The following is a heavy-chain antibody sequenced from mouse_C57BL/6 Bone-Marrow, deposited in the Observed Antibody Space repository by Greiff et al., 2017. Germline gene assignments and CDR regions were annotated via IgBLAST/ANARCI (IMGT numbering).Heavy chain of an antibody. CDR1: GYTFTDYE. V-gene: IGHV1-15*01. D-gene: IGHD4-1*01. J-gene: IGHJ4*01. CDR2: IDPETGGT. CDR3: TRIGLGMDY. Sequence: VQRVESGAELVRPGASVTLSCKASGYTFTDYEMHWVKQTPVHGLEWIGAIDPETGGTAYNQKFKGKAILTADKSSSTAYMELRSLTSEDSAVYYCTRIGLGMDYWGQGTSVTVSS.